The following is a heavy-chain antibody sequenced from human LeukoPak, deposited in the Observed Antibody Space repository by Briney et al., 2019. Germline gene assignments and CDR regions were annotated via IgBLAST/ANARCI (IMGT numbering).Heavy chain of an antibody. V-gene: IGHV3-53*01. CDR1: GFTVSNNY. CDR3: VRDFVSSSWMGY. D-gene: IGHD6-13*01. J-gene: IGHJ4*02. Sequence: GGSLRLSCAASGFTVSNNYMSWVRQAPGKGPEWVSVIYSVGSTYYADSVKGRFTISRDNSKNNLYLQMNSLRAEDTAVYYCVRDFVSSSWMGYWGQGTLVTVSS. CDR2: IYSVGST.